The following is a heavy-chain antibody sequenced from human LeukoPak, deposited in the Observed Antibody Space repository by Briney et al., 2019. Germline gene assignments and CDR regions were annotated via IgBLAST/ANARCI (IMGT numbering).Heavy chain of an antibody. CDR1: GYTFTSYG. J-gene: IGHJ6*02. D-gene: IGHD3-22*01. V-gene: IGHV1-18*01. Sequence: ALVKVSCKASGYTFTSYGISWVRQAPGQGLEWMGWISAYNGNTNYAQKLQGRVTMTTDTSTSTAYMELRSLRSDDTAVYYCARDSYDSSGSLYYYYGMDVWGQGTTVTVSS. CDR2: ISAYNGNT. CDR3: ARDSYDSSGSLYYYYGMDV.